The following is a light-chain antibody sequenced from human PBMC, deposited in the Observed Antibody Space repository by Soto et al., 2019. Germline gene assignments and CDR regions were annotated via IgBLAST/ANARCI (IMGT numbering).Light chain of an antibody. Sequence: QSALTQPASVSGSPGQSITISCTGTSSDVGGYNYVSWYQQHPGKAPKLMIYDVSNRPSGVSNRFSGSKSGNTASLTISGLQADDEADYYCSSYTSSSTLAIAGGTKLTVL. V-gene: IGLV2-14*01. J-gene: IGLJ2*01. CDR1: SSDVGGYNY. CDR2: DVS. CDR3: SSYTSSSTLA.